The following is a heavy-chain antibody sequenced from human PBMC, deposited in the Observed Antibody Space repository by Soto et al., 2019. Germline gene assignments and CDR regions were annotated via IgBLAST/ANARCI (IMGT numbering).Heavy chain of an antibody. CDR1: VGSISSSSYY. V-gene: IGHV4-39*01. CDR3: ARHRARNWFDP. Sequence: SETLSLTCIVSVGSISSSSYYWGWIRQPPGKGLEWIGSIYYSGSTYYNPSLKSRVTISVDTSKNQFSLKLSSVTAADTAVFYCARHRARNWFDPCGQGTLVTVSS. CDR2: IYYSGST. J-gene: IGHJ5*02. D-gene: IGHD6-6*01.